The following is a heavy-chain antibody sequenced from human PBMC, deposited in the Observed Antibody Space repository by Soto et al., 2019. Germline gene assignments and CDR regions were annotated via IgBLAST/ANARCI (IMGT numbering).Heavy chain of an antibody. Sequence: EVQLLESGGGLEQPGGSLRLSCAASGFTFSSYAMSWVRQAPGKGLEWVSVISAGAAGTYYADSVKGRFTISRDNSKNTLYLQMNNLRAEDTAVYYCAKGSTVTRNNCFDPWGQGTLVTVSS. V-gene: IGHV3-23*01. J-gene: IGHJ5*02. CDR3: AKGSTVTRNNCFDP. CDR2: ISAGAAGT. D-gene: IGHD4-17*01. CDR1: GFTFSSYA.